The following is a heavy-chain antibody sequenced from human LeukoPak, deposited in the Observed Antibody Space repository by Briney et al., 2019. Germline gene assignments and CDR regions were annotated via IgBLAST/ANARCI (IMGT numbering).Heavy chain of an antibody. CDR2: ISNDGGGT. Sequence: PGRSLRLSCAASGFTVSSYGMHWVRQAPGKGLEWVSAISNDGGGTQYADFVEGRFTISRDNSKNTVFLQMSSLRAEETALYYWPKGSSGYFADLWGQGTLVTVSS. D-gene: IGHD3-22*01. CDR1: GFTVSSYG. CDR3: PKGSSGYFADL. J-gene: IGHJ5*02. V-gene: IGHV3-23*01.